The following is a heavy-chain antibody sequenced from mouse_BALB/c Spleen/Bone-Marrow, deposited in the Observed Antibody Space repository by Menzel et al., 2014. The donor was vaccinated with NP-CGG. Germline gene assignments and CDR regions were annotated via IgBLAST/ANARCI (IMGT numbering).Heavy chain of an antibody. D-gene: IGHD1-2*01. CDR1: GFNIKDTY. CDR3: ARGGTTATWYFDV. CDR2: IDPANGNT. V-gene: IGHV14-3*02. Sequence: EVHLVESGAELVKPGASVKLSCTASGFNIKDTYMHWVKQRPEQGLEWIGRIDPANGNTKYDPKFQGKATITADTSSNTAYLQLSSLTSEGTAVYYCARGGTTATWYFDVWGAGTTVTVSS. J-gene: IGHJ1*01.